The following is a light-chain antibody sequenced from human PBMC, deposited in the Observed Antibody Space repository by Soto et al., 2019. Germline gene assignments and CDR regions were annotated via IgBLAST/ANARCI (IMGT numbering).Light chain of an antibody. V-gene: IGKV1-9*01. CDR3: QQFNTYPLT. CDR1: QGINDY. Sequence: DIQLTKSPSFLSASVGDRVTITCRASQGINDYLAWYQQKPGKAPKLLIYAASTLQSEVPSRFSGSASGTEFTLTISSLQPEDFATYYCQQFNTYPLTFGGGTKVEVK. CDR2: AAS. J-gene: IGKJ4*01.